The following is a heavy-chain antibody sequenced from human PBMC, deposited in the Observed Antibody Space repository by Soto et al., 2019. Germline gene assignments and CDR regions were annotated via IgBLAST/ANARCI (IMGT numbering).Heavy chain of an antibody. CDR1: GFTFSNAW. D-gene: IGHD3-3*01. CDR2: IKSKTDGGTT. V-gene: IGHV3-15*01. CDR3: PTDPVLYDFHWFDP. J-gene: IGHJ5*02. Sequence: EVQLVESGGGLVKPGGSLRLSCAASGFTFSNAWMSWVRQAPGKGLEWVGRIKSKTDGGTTDYAAPVKGRFAISRDSSKYTLYLQMNSLNTEDTAVYYCPTDPVLYDFHWFDPWGQGPLVTVSS.